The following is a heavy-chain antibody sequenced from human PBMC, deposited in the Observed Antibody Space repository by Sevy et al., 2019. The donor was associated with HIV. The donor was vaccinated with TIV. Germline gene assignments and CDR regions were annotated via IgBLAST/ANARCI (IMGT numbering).Heavy chain of an antibody. D-gene: IGHD6-19*01. Sequence: ASVKVSCKASGGTFSSYAISWVRQAPGQGLEWMGGIIPIFGTANYAQKFQGRVTITADESTSTAYMELSSLRSEDTAVYYCARGRIAVAAAGMDVWGQGTTVTVSS. V-gene: IGHV1-69*13. CDR3: ARGRIAVAAAGMDV. J-gene: IGHJ6*02. CDR2: IIPIFGTA. CDR1: GGTFSSYA.